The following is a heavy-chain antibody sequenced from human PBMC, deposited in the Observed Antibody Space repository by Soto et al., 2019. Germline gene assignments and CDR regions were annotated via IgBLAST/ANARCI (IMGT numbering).Heavy chain of an antibody. CDR2: ISAYNGNT. Sequence: QVQLVQSGPEVKKPGASVKVSCKASGYTFTSYGISWVRQAPGHDLEWMGWISAYNGNTNYAQNLQGRVTMTTDASTSTDYMELRSLTSDDTAVYYCVSERGGTFGAVVMYDWGQGTLVTVSS. J-gene: IGHJ4*02. D-gene: IGHD3-3*01. V-gene: IGHV1-18*01. CDR3: VSERGGTFGAVVMYD. CDR1: GYTFTSYG.